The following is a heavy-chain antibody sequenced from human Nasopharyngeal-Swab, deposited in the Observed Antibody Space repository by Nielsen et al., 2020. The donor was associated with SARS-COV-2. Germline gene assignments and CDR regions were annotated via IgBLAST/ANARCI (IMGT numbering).Heavy chain of an antibody. Sequence: GESLKISCAASGFTFSSYAMSWVRQAPGKGLEWVSAISGSGGSTYYADSVKGRFTISRDNAKNSLYLQMNSLRAEDTAVYYCASDPGYHYGSGRIYYFDYWGQGTLVTVSS. CDR2: ISGSGGST. CDR1: GFTFSSYA. CDR3: ASDPGYHYGSGRIYYFDY. V-gene: IGHV3-23*01. D-gene: IGHD3-10*01. J-gene: IGHJ4*02.